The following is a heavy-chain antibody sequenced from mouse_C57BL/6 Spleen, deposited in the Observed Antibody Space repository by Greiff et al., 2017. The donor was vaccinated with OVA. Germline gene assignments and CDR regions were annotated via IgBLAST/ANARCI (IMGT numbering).Heavy chain of an antibody. CDR1: GYTFTSYW. Sequence: QVQLQQPGAELVKPGASVKLSCKASGYTFTSYWMHWVKQRPGRGLEWIGRIDPDSGGTKYNEKFKSQATLTVDKPSSTAYMQLSSLTSEDAAVYYCARELRSVYFDYWGQGTTLTVSS. CDR3: ARELRSVYFDY. J-gene: IGHJ2*01. D-gene: IGHD1-1*01. V-gene: IGHV1-72*01. CDR2: IDPDSGGT.